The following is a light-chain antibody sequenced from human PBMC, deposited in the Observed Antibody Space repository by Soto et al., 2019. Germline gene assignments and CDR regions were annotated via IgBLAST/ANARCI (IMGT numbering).Light chain of an antibody. V-gene: IGKV3-15*01. CDR2: GAS. Sequence: EIVMTQSPATLSVSPGERATLSCRASQSVSSNLAWYQQKPGQAPRLLIYGASTRATDIPARFSGSGSGTDFTLTISSLQSEEFAGYYCQQDKNWPPRTFGQGTKVEIK. CDR1: QSVSSN. J-gene: IGKJ1*01. CDR3: QQDKNWPPRT.